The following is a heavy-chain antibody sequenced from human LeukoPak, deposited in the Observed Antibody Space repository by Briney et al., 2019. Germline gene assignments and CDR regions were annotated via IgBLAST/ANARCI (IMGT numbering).Heavy chain of an antibody. CDR3: ARDFEKVYYDFWSGYPYYYMDV. D-gene: IGHD3-3*01. CDR1: GFTFSSYS. Sequence: PGGSLRLSCAASGFTFSSYSMNWVRQAPGKGLEWVSSISSSSSYIYYADSVKGRFTISRDNAKNSLYLQMNSLRAEDTAVYYCARDFEKVYYDFWSGYPYYYMDVWGKGTTVTVSS. J-gene: IGHJ6*03. CDR2: ISSSSSYI. V-gene: IGHV3-21*01.